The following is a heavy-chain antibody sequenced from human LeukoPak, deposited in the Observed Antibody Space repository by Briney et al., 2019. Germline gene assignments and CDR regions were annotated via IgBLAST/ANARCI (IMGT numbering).Heavy chain of an antibody. J-gene: IGHJ4*02. V-gene: IGHV4-39*07. CDR3: ARLGNYDFWSGYFNTRYYFDY. Sequence: SETLSLTCTVSGGSISRSRYYWGWIRQPPGKGLEWIGSIYYSGSTYYNPSLKSRVTISVDTSKNQFSLKLSSVTAADTAVYYCARLGNYDFWSGYFNTRYYFDYWGQGTLVTVSS. D-gene: IGHD3-3*01. CDR1: GGSISRSRYY. CDR2: IYYSGST.